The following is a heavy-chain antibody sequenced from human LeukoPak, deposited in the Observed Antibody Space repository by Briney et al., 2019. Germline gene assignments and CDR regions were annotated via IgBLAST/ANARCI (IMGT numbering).Heavy chain of an antibody. CDR2: MYYSGST. D-gene: IGHD3-22*01. CDR3: ARHASDSSGFYNYYGMDV. V-gene: IGHV4-39*01. J-gene: IGHJ6*02. Sequence: SETLSLTCTVSGGSISSSSYYWGWIRQPPGKGLEWIGSMYYSGSTNYNPSLKSRVTISADPSKNQFFLKVSSVTAAETAVYYCARHASDSSGFYNYYGMDVWGQGTTVTVSS. CDR1: GGSISSSSYY.